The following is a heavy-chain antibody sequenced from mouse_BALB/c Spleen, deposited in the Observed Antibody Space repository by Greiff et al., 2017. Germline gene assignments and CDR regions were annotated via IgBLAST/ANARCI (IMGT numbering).Heavy chain of an antibody. V-gene: IGHV10-1*02. D-gene: IGHD1-1*01. CDR3: VRHENGSSPSWYFDV. CDR2: IRSKSNNYAT. Sequence: EVKVEESGGGLVQPKGSLKLSCAASGFTFNTYAMNWVRQAPGKGLEWVARIRSKSNNYATYYADSVKDRFTISRDDSQSMLYLQMNNLKTEDTAMYYCVRHENGSSPSWYFDVWGAGTTVTVSS. CDR1: GFTFNTYA. J-gene: IGHJ1*01.